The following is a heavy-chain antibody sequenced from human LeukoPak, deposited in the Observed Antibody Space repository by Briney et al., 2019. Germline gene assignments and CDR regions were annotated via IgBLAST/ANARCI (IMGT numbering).Heavy chain of an antibody. CDR2: ISSSGSTI. Sequence: GGSLRLSCAASGFTFSSYEMNWVRQAPGKGLEWVSCISSSGSTIYYADSVKGRSTISRDNAKNSLYLQMNSLRAEDTAVYYCARDQYYYGMDVWGQGTTVTVSS. CDR1: GFTFSSYE. V-gene: IGHV3-48*03. CDR3: ARDQYYYGMDV. J-gene: IGHJ6*02.